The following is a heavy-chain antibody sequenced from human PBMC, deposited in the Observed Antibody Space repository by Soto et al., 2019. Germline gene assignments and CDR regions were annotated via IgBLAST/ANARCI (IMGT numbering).Heavy chain of an antibody. CDR1: GFTVSSSH. J-gene: IGHJ5*02. CDR3: ARLGPYGSESYSFRYNWFDP. CDR2: IYSGGSS. V-gene: IGHV3-53*01. D-gene: IGHD3-10*01. Sequence: EVQLVESGGGLIQPGGSLRLSCTTSGFTVSSSHMTWVRQAPGKGLEWVSVIYSGGSSYYAVSVQGRFTISRDNSKNTVYLQMTSLRGEDTAMYYCARLGPYGSESYSFRYNWFDPWGQGTLVTVSS.